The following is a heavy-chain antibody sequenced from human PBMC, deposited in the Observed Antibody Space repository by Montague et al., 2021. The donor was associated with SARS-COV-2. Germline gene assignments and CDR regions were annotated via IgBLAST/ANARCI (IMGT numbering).Heavy chain of an antibody. CDR1: GGSISSDY. Sequence: SETLSLTCTVSGGSISSDYWSWIRQPPGKGLEWIGYIYYRGSTNYNPSLKSRVTISVDTSKNQFSLKLISVTAADTAVYYGAREDRWNWFDPWGQGILVTVSS. J-gene: IGHJ5*02. CDR2: IYYRGST. CDR3: AREDRWNWFDP. V-gene: IGHV4-59*01. D-gene: IGHD5-24*01.